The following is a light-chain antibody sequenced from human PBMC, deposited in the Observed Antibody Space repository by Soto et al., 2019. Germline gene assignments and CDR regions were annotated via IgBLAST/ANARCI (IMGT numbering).Light chain of an antibody. J-gene: IGLJ1*01. CDR2: STN. CDR3: AVWDDSLSGYV. CDR1: SSNIGRNS. V-gene: IGLV1-44*01. Sequence: QSVLTQPPSASGTPGQRVTISWSGGSSNIGRNSVNWYQQLPGAAPKLLIYSTNQRPSGVPARFAGSKSGTSASLAISGLQSEDEADYYCAVWDDSLSGYVFGTGTKVTVL.